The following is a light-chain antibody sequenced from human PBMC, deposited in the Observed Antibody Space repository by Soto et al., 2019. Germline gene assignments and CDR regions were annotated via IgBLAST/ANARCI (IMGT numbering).Light chain of an antibody. CDR1: QSIGNY. J-gene: IGKJ1*01. V-gene: IGKV3-11*01. Sequence: EVVLTQSPATLSLSPGEGATLSCRASQSIGNYLAWYQQKPGQAPRLLIYATSNRATGIPARFIGSGSGTDFTLTISRLEPEDFAVYYCQHYVTSLTTFGQGTKVDIK. CDR3: QHYVTSLTT. CDR2: ATS.